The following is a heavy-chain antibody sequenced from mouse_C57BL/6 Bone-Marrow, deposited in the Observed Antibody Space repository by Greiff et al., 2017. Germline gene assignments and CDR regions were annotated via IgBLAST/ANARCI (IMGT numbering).Heavy chain of an antibody. Sequence: QVQLQQSGAELVRPGTSVKVSCKASGYAFTNYLIEWVKQRPGQGLEWIGVINPGSGGTNYNEKFKGKATLTADKDSSTAYMQLSSLTSEDSAVYFCARSKNWDSWFAYWGQGTLVTVSA. J-gene: IGHJ3*01. CDR3: ARSKNWDSWFAY. CDR1: GYAFTNYL. V-gene: IGHV1-54*01. CDR2: INPGSGGT. D-gene: IGHD4-1*01.